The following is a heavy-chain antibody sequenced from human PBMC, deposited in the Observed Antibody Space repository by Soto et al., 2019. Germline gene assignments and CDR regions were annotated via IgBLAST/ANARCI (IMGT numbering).Heavy chain of an antibody. J-gene: IGHJ3*02. D-gene: IGHD3-22*01. CDR2: INPNSGGT. CDR1: GYTFTGYY. Sequence: ASVKVSCKASGYTFTGYYMHWVRQAPGQGLEWMGWINPNSGGTNYAQKFQGRVTMTRDTSISTAYMELSRLRSDDTAVYYCARASQMIVVLNAFDIWGQGTMVTVSS. V-gene: IGHV1-2*02. CDR3: ARASQMIVVLNAFDI.